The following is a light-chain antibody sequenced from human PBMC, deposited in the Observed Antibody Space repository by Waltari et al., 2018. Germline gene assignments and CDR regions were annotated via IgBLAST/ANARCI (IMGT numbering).Light chain of an antibody. Sequence: EIVLTQSPVTLSLSTGERATLSCRASQNIQTFLAWYQHRPAQPPRLLIYDASYRSTGIPARFSGSESGTDLALSISSLEPEDFAVYFCQLRSDWPSFTFGPGTRVDI. J-gene: IGKJ3*01. CDR1: QNIQTF. CDR3: QLRSDWPSFT. CDR2: DAS. V-gene: IGKV3-11*01.